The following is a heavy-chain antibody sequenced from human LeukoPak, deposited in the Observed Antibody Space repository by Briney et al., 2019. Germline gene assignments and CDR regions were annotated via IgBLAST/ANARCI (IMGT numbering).Heavy chain of an antibody. CDR2: IYYSGST. CDR3: ARVTRGAFDY. D-gene: IGHD3-10*01. J-gene: IGHJ4*02. CDR1: GGSFRGYY. Sequence: SETLSLTCAVYGGSFRGYYWSWIRQPPGKGLEWIGYIYYSGSTNYNPSLKSRVTISVDTSKNQFSLKLSSVTAADTAVYYCARVTRGAFDYWGQGTLVTVSS. V-gene: IGHV4-59*01.